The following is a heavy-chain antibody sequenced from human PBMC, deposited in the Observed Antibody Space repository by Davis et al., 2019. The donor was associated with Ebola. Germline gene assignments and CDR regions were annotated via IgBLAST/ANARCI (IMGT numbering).Heavy chain of an antibody. D-gene: IGHD5-12*01. Sequence: ASVKVSCKASGYTFTSYGISWVRQAPGQGLEWMGWISAYNGNTNYAQKLQGRVTMTTDTSTSTAYMELRSLRSDDTAVYYCARDSGYEPDYYYYYGMDVWGKGTTVTVSS. CDR1: GYTFTSYG. J-gene: IGHJ6*04. CDR2: ISAYNGNT. CDR3: ARDSGYEPDYYYYYGMDV. V-gene: IGHV1-18*04.